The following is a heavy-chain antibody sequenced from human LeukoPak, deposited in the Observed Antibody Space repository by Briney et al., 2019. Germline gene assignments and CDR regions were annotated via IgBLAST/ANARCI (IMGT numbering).Heavy chain of an antibody. Sequence: PSGTLSLTCAVSGGSISSSNWWSWVRQPPGKGLEWIGEIYHSGSTNYNPSLKSRVTISVDTSKNQFSLKLSSVTAADTAVYYCASMRTNGVCYLSSCTFDYWGQGTLVTVSS. CDR1: GGSISSSNW. CDR2: IYHSGST. CDR3: ASMRTNGVCYLSSCTFDY. V-gene: IGHV4-4*02. D-gene: IGHD2-8*01. J-gene: IGHJ4*02.